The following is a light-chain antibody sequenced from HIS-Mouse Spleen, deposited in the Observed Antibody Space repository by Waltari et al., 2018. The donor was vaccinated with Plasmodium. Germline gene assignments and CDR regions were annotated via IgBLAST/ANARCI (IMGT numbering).Light chain of an antibody. J-gene: IGLJ2*01. CDR1: SRAVGGYNY. V-gene: IGLV2-8*01. CDR3: SSYAGSNNLV. CDR2: EVS. Sequence: QSALTPPPSASGSPGQSVPISCTGTSRAVGGYNYVPWYQQHPGKAPKLMIYEVSKRPSGVPDRFSGSKSGNTASLTVSGLQAEDEADYYCSSYAGSNNLVFGGGTKLTVL.